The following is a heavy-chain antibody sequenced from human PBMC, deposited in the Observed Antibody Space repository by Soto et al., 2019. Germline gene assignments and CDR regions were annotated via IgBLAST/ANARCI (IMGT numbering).Heavy chain of an antibody. V-gene: IGHV3-48*02. CDR3: ARDGWPLVQSGMDV. CDR1: GFTFGHYS. J-gene: IGHJ6*02. D-gene: IGHD2-15*01. Sequence: EVQLVESGGGLIQRGGSLRLSCAASGFTFGHYSMNWVRQAPGKGPEWVSYISSDNRTINYADSVKGRFIITRDNAKKSMYLQMHSLRDYDAAVYYCARDGWPLVQSGMDVWGQGTTVTVSS. CDR2: ISSDNRTI.